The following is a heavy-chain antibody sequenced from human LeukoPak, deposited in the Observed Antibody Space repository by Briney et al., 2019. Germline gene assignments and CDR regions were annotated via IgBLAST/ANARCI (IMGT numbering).Heavy chain of an antibody. CDR3: ARDRSRLSYYDILTEALDY. D-gene: IGHD3-9*01. V-gene: IGHV3-7*01. CDR2: IKQDGSEK. J-gene: IGHJ4*02. CDR1: GFTFSSYW. Sequence: GGSLRLSCAASGFTFSSYWMSWVRQAPGKGLEWVANIKQDGSEKYYVDSVKGRFTISRDNSKNTLYLQMNSLRAEDTAVYYCARDRSRLSYYDILTEALDYWGQGTLVTVSS.